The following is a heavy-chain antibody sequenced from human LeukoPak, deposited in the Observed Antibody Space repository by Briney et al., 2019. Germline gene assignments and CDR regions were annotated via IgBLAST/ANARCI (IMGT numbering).Heavy chain of an antibody. CDR3: ARDPEANWNYGIGWFDP. J-gene: IGHJ5*02. D-gene: IGHD1-7*01. CDR1: GFTFEDFA. Sequence: QPGGSLRLSCAASGFTFEDFAMHWVRQAPGKGLEWVAVIWYDGSNKYYADSVKGRFTISRDNSKNTLYLQMNSLRAEDTAVYYCARDPEANWNYGIGWFDPWGQGTLVTVSS. CDR2: IWYDGSNK. V-gene: IGHV3-33*08.